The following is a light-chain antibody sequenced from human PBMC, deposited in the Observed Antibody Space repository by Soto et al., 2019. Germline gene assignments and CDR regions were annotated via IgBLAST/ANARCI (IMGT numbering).Light chain of an antibody. Sequence: EIVLTQSPATLSLSPGERDTLSCRASQSVASLYLPWYQQKPGQALRLLIYGTYNRATGIPDRFSGSGSGTDFTLTISRLEPEDFAVYYCHQYGSSPRTFGQGTKVEIK. V-gene: IGKV3-20*01. CDR1: QSVASLY. CDR2: GTY. J-gene: IGKJ1*01. CDR3: HQYGSSPRT.